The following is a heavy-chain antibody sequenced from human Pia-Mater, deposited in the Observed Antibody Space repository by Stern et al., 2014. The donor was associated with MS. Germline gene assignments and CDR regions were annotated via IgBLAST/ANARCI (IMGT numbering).Heavy chain of an antibody. Sequence: VQLVESGPEVKKPGASVKVSCKASGGTFSNYAISWVRQARGQGLEWMGGLIIIFDTANYAQKFQGRVTISADESTSTAYMELSSLRSEDTAVYYCARASERSGYYPDYFQYWGQGTPVTVSS. V-gene: IGHV1-69*01. CDR3: ARASERSGYYPDYFQY. CDR1: GGTFSNYA. CDR2: LIIIFDTA. J-gene: IGHJ1*01. D-gene: IGHD3-22*01.